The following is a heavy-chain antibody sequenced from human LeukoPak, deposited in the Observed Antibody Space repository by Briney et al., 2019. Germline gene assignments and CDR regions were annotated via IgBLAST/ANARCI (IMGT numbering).Heavy chain of an antibody. CDR2: ISESGGSA. Sequence: GGSLRLSCAASGFTFSMYAMTWVRQAPGEGLEWVAVISESGGSAYYADSVKGRFTISRDNPENTMFLQMSRLRAEDTAIYYCSRSATARRRGRLDNWGQGSLVSVSS. V-gene: IGHV3-23*01. D-gene: IGHD6-6*01. CDR1: GFTFSMYA. J-gene: IGHJ4*02. CDR3: SRSATARRRGRLDN.